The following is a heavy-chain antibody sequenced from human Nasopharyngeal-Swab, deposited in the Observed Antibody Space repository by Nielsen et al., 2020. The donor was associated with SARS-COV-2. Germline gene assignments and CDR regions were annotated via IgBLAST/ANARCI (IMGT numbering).Heavy chain of an antibody. J-gene: IGHJ4*02. CDR2: INAGNGNT. D-gene: IGHD6-13*01. CDR3: ARGYSSSWQGYYFDY. Sequence: WVRQAPGQRLEWMGWINAGNGNTKYSQKFQGRVTITADESTSTAYMELSSLRSEDTAVYYCARGYSSSWQGYYFDYWGQGTLVTVSS. V-gene: IGHV1-3*01.